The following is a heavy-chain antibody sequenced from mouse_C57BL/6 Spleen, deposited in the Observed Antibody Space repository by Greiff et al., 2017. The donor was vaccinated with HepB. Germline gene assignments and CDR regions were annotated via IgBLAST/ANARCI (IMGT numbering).Heavy chain of an antibody. Sequence: QVQLKDSGPGLVAPSQSLSITCTVSGFSLTSYAISWVRQPPGKGLEWLGVIWTGGGTYYNSALKSRLSISKDNSKSQVFLKMNSLQTDDTARYYCARNTPLRDWYFDVWGTGTTVTVSS. J-gene: IGHJ1*03. D-gene: IGHD3-3*01. CDR2: IWTGGGT. V-gene: IGHV2-9-1*01. CDR1: GFSLTSYA. CDR3: ARNTPLRDWYFDV.